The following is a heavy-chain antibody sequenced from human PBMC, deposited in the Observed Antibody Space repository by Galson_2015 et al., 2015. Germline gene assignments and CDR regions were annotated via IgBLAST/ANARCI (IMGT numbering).Heavy chain of an antibody. CDR2: FKSKTDGGTT. D-gene: IGHD3-3*01. V-gene: IGHV3-15*01. J-gene: IGHJ6*03. CDR1: GFTFSNAW. CDR3: TTESWSGYYYYYMDV. Sequence: SLRLSCAASGFTFSNAWMSWVRQAPGKGLEWVGRFKSKTDGGTTDYAAPVKGRFTISRDDSKNTLYLQVNSLKTEDTAVYYCTTESWSGYYYYYMDVWGKGTTVTVSS.